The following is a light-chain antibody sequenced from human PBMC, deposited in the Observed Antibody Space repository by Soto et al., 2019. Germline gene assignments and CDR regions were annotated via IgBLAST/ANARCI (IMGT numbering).Light chain of an antibody. V-gene: IGLV2-8*01. CDR2: EVS. J-gene: IGLJ3*02. CDR1: SSDVGGYNY. CDR3: SSYAGSNDWV. Sequence: QSALTQPPSASGSPGQSVTISCTGTSSDVGGYNYVSWYQQHPGKDPKLIIYEVSKRPSGVPDRFSGSKSGNTASLAVSGLQAEDEADYYCSSYAGSNDWVFGGGTKLAVL.